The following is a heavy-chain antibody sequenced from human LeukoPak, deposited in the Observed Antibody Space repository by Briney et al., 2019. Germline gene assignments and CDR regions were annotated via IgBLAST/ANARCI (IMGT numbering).Heavy chain of an antibody. V-gene: IGHV4-39*01. CDR2: IYYSGST. Sequence: PSETLSLTCTVSGGSISSSSYYWGWIRQPPGKGLEWIGSIYYSGSTYYNPSLKSRVTISVDTSKDQFSLKLSSVTAADTAVYYCARHPQSYYFDYWGQGTLVTVSS. J-gene: IGHJ4*02. CDR1: GGSISSSSYY. D-gene: IGHD3-16*02. CDR3: ARHPQSYYFDY.